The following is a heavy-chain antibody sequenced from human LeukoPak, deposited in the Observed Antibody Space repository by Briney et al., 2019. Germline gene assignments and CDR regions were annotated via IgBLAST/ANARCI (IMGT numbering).Heavy chain of an antibody. J-gene: IGHJ4*02. V-gene: IGHV1-69*01. Sequence: KVSCKASGGTFSSYAISWVRQAPGQGLEWMGGIIPIFGTANYAQKFQGRVTITADESTSTAYMELSSLRSEDTAVYYCARALIDCSGGSCYFDYWGQGTLVTVSS. CDR2: IIPIFGTA. CDR3: ARALIDCSGGSCYFDY. CDR1: GGTFSSYA. D-gene: IGHD2-15*01.